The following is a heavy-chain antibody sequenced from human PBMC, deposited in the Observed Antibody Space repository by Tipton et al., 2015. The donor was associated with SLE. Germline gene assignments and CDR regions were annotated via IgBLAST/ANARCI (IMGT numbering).Heavy chain of an antibody. CDR1: GFTFTNYA. V-gene: IGHV3-64*01. CDR3: ARDRDVGFWSGSFDY. J-gene: IGHJ4*02. D-gene: IGHD3-3*01. Sequence: SLRLSCAASGFTFTNYAMFWVRQAPGKGLEYVSGISSNGGTTYVASSVRGRFTISRDDSKNTLYLQMRSLGADDMAVYYCARDRDVGFWSGSFDYWGKGTLVTVSS. CDR2: ISSNGGTT.